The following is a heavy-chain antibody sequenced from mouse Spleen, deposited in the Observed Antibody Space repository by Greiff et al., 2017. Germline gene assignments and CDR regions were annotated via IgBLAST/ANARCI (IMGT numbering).Heavy chain of an antibody. Sequence: VKVVESGPGLVAPSQSLSITCTVSGFSLTSYAISWVRQPPGKGLEWLGVIWTGGGTNYNSALKSRLSISKDNSKSQVFLKMNSLQTDDTARYYCAREVQLGRGFAYWGQGTLVTVSA. CDR1: GFSLTSYA. V-gene: IGHV2-9-1*01. CDR2: IWTGGGT. CDR3: AREVQLGRGFAY. J-gene: IGHJ3*01. D-gene: IGHD4-1*02.